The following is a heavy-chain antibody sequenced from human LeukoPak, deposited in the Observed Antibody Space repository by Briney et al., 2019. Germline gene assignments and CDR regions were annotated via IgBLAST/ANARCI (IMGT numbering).Heavy chain of an antibody. J-gene: IGHJ4*02. CDR1: GFTFSSYG. CDR3: AKEQGSSYYDFWSGYFGERAFDY. D-gene: IGHD3-3*01. V-gene: IGHV3-33*06. Sequence: GGSLRLSCAASGFTFSSYGMHWVRQAPGKGLEWVAVIWYDGSNKYYADSVKGRFTISRDNSKNTLYLKMNSLRAEDTAVYYCAKEQGSSYYDFWSGYFGERAFDYWGQGTLVTVSS. CDR2: IWYDGSNK.